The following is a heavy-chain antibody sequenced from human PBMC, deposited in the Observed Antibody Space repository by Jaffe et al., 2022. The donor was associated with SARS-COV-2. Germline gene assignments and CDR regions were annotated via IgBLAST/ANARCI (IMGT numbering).Heavy chain of an antibody. CDR1: GFTFNTYI. V-gene: IGHV3-21*01. J-gene: IGHJ4*02. CDR2: LSSSSSYI. D-gene: IGHD2-8*01. Sequence: EVQLVESGGGLVNPGGSLRLSCAASGFTFNTYIMHWVRQAPGKGLEWVSSLSSSSSYIYYADSVKGRFTISRDNAKNSLYLQMNSLRAEDTAVYFCAREMYASSPYFDYWGQGTLVTVSS. CDR3: AREMYASSPYFDY.